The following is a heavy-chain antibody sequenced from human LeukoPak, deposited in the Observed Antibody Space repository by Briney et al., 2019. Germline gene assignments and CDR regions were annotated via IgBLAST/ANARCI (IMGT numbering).Heavy chain of an antibody. D-gene: IGHD3-9*01. CDR3: ARGLGYRYDILTGYYIGNWFDP. V-gene: IGHV1-18*01. CDR1: GYTFTSYG. CDR2: ISAYNGNT. Sequence: ASVKVSCKASGYTFTSYGISWLRQAPGQGLEWMGWISAYNGNTNYAQKLQGRVTMTTDTSTSTAYMELRSLRSDDTAVYYCARGLGYRYDILTGYYIGNWFDPWGQGTLVTVSS. J-gene: IGHJ5*02.